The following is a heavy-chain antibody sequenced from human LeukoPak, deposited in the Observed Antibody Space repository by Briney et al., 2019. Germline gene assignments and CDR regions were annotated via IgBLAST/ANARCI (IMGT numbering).Heavy chain of an antibody. Sequence: ASVKVSCKASGYTFTSYGISWVRQAPGQGLEWMGWISAYNGNTNYAQKLQGRVTMTTDTSTSTAYMELRSLRSDDTAVYYCARDYVGTAAAGEPEPADYWGQGTLVTVSS. J-gene: IGHJ4*02. V-gene: IGHV1-18*01. CDR2: ISAYNGNT. D-gene: IGHD6-13*01. CDR3: ARDYVGTAAAGEPEPADY. CDR1: GYTFTSYG.